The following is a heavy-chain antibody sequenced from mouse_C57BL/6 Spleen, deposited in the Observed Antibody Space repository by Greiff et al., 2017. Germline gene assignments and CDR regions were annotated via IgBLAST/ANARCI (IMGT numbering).Heavy chain of an antibody. CDR3: ARGMGYNAWFAY. CDR1: GYTFTTYP. D-gene: IGHD2-2*01. CDR2: FHPYNDDT. J-gene: IGHJ3*01. Sequence: QVHVKQSGAELVKPGASVKMSCKASGYTFTTYPIEWMKQNHGKSLEWIGNFHPYNDDTKYNEKFKGKATLTVEKSSSTVYLELSRLTSDDSAVYYCARGMGYNAWFAYWGQGTLVTVSA. V-gene: IGHV1-47*01.